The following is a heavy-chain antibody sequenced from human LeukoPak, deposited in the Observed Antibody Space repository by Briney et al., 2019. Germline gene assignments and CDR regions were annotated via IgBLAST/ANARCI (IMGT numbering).Heavy chain of an antibody. CDR1: GGTFSSYA. J-gene: IGHJ3*02. CDR3: ARWGVAPGLDAFDI. V-gene: IGHV1-69*01. Sequence: GSSVKVSCKASGGTFSSYAISWVRQAPGQGLEWMGGIIPIFGTANYAQKFQGRVTITADESTSTAYMELSSLRSEDTAVYYCARWGVAPGLDAFDIWGQGTMVTVSS. CDR2: IIPIFGTA. D-gene: IGHD3-10*01.